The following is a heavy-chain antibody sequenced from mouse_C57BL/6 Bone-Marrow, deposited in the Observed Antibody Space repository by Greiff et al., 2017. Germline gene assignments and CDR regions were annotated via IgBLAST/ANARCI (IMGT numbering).Heavy chain of an antibody. D-gene: IGHD3-2*02. Sequence: VKLQQPGAELVKPGASVKMSCQASGYTFNSYWITWVKQRPGQGLEWIGDIYPGSGSTNYNETFKIKATLTVDTSSSTAYMQLSSLTSEDSAVYYCARQLRRVGFAYWGQGTLVTVSA. J-gene: IGHJ3*01. CDR1: GYTFNSYW. CDR2: IYPGSGST. CDR3: ARQLRRVGFAY. V-gene: IGHV1-55*01.